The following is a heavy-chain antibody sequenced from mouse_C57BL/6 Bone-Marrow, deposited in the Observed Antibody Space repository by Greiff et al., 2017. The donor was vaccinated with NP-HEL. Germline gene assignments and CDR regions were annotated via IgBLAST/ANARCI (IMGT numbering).Heavy chain of an antibody. CDR1: GYAFSSYW. Sequence: QVQLQQSGAELVKPGASVKISCKASGYAFSSYWMNWVKQRPGKGLEWIGQIYPGDGDTNYNGKFKDKASLTADKSSSTPYMQLSSLTYDDSAVYFYASGAYWGQGTLVTVSA. CDR3: ASGAY. V-gene: IGHV1-80*01. CDR2: IYPGDGDT. J-gene: IGHJ3*01.